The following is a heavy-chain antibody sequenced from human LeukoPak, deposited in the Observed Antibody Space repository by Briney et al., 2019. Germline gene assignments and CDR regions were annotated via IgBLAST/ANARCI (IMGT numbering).Heavy chain of an antibody. CDR2: ISGTNRAI. CDR3: VRYDGGPGPFDY. CDR1: GFNFNAYG. J-gene: IGHJ4*02. Sequence: GGSLRLSCVGSGFNFNAYGMNWVRQAPGEGLEWLAFISGTNRAIHYADSVKGRFTITRDISKNTLYLQMNSLRADDTAVYYCVRYDGGPGPFDYWGQGTLVTVSS. D-gene: IGHD4-23*01. V-gene: IGHV3-48*01.